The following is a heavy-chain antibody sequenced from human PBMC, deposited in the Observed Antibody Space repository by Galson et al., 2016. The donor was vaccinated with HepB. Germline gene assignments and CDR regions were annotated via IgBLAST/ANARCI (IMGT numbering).Heavy chain of an antibody. Sequence: TLSLTFTVSGGSIISNNHFWSWIRQQQGKGLEWIGYIHHSGSAYYNPPFLGRAIISVDTSKNQFSLKLTSVNAADTAVYYCAREVDKPELSDDDAFDIWGQGTLVTVSS. D-gene: IGHD1-14*01. CDR2: IHHSGSA. J-gene: IGHJ3*02. CDR3: AREVDKPELSDDDAFDI. CDR1: GGSIISNNHF. V-gene: IGHV4-31*03.